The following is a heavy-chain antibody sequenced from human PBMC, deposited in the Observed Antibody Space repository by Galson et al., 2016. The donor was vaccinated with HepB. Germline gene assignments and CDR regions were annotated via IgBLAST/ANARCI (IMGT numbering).Heavy chain of an antibody. CDR2: VFHGGST. J-gene: IGHJ4*02. V-gene: IGHV4-4*02. Sequence: SETLSLTCAVSGASISSLNWWSWVRQPPGKGLEWIGEVFHGGSTNYNSSLKSRVSMLADKSKNQFSLTLTSVTAADTAVYFCASLDNRRGGGVWGQGTLVTVSS. CDR3: ASLDNRRGGGV. D-gene: IGHD3-16*01. CDR1: GASISSLNW.